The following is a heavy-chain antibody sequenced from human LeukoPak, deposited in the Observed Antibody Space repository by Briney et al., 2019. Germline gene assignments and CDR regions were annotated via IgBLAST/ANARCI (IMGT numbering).Heavy chain of an antibody. J-gene: IGHJ4*02. CDR1: GFTFTTYA. CDR3: ARDRTYCSAGSCPQLDY. Sequence: GGSLRLSCAASGFTFTTYAMSWVRQAPEKGLEWVSSIGSSTYYADSVKGRFTISRDDSKNTLYLQMNSLRSEDTAVYYCARDRTYCSAGSCPQLDYWGQGTLVTVSS. V-gene: IGHV3-23*01. CDR2: IGSST. D-gene: IGHD2-15*01.